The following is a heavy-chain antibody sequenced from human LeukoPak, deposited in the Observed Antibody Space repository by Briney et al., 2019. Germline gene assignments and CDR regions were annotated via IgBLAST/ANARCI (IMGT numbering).Heavy chain of an antibody. J-gene: IGHJ6*02. Sequence: PGESLETSFKGYIYSFTSYWIGWVRQMPGKGLEWMGIINPADSDTRYSPSFQGQVTISTDKSISTAYLQWSSLKASDTAMYYCARLGDCGMDVWGQETTVAVFS. V-gene: IGHV5-51*01. CDR1: IYSFTSYW. CDR3: ARLGDCGMDV. CDR2: INPADSDT.